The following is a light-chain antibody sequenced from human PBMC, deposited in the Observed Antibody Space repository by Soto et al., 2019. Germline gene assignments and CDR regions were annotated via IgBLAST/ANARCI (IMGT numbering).Light chain of an antibody. V-gene: IGKV3-20*01. Sequence: EIVFTQSPGTLSLSPGERATLSCRASQSVSNNYLAWYQQKPGQAPRLLIYGASNRATGIPDRFSGSGSVTDFTLTISRLEPEDFAVYYCQQYGSSGTFGQGTKVDIK. CDR1: QSVSNNY. J-gene: IGKJ1*01. CDR3: QQYGSSGT. CDR2: GAS.